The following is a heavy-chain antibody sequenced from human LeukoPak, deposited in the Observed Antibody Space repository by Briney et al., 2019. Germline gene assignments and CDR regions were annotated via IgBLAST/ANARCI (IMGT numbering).Heavy chain of an antibody. D-gene: IGHD6-13*01. CDR1: GGSISSYY. Sequence: SETLSLTCTVSGGSISSYYWSWLRQPPGKGLEWIGYIYYSGSTNYNPSLKSRVTISVDTSKNQFSLKLSSVTAADTAVYYCATRYSSSWDDAFDIWGQGTMVTVSS. V-gene: IGHV4-59*01. J-gene: IGHJ3*02. CDR3: ATRYSSSWDDAFDI. CDR2: IYYSGST.